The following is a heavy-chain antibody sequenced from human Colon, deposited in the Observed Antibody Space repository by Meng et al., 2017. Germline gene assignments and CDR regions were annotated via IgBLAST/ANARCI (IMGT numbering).Heavy chain of an antibody. Sequence: GESLKISCAASGFTFSTYWMNWVRQAPGKGLEWVANIKQDGSEKYYVDSVKGRFTISRDNAKNSLYLQMNSLRDEDTAVYYCESQYCSGGSCYDYWGQGTLVTVSS. CDR1: GFTFSTYW. CDR2: IKQDGSEK. J-gene: IGHJ4*02. D-gene: IGHD2-15*01. CDR3: ESQYCSGGSCYDY. V-gene: IGHV3-7*01.